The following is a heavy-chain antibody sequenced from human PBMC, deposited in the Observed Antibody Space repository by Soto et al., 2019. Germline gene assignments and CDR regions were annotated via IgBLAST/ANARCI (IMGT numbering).Heavy chain of an antibody. CDR2: ISEYNRNT. Sequence: GASVKVSCKTTGYTFTSYGMSWLRQAPGQGLEWVGSISEYNRNTNYVEKLQGRFTMTTDKSTSTVYMELRSLRADDTAVYYCASSFRLEYYGRDVWGQGSTVTVSS. V-gene: IGHV1-18*01. CDR3: ASSFRLEYYGRDV. CDR1: GYTFTSYG. J-gene: IGHJ6*02. D-gene: IGHD1-1*01.